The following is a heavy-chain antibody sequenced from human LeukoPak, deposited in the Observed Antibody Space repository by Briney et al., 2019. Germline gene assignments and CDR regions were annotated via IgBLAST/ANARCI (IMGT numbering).Heavy chain of an antibody. CDR1: GYSFTSYW. CDR2: IHPGDSDT. V-gene: IGHV5-51*01. Sequence: GESLKISCKGSGYSFTSYWIGWVRQMPGKGLEWMGIIHPGDSDTRYSPSFQGQVTISADKSISTAYLQWSSLKASDTAMYYCARQAEPYSSSLTLDYWGQGTLVTVSS. CDR3: ARQAEPYSSSLTLDY. D-gene: IGHD6-13*01. J-gene: IGHJ4*02.